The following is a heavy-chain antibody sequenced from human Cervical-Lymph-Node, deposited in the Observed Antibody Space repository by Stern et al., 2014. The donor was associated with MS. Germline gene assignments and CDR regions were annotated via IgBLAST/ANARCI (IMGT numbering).Heavy chain of an antibody. CDR1: GGTFSSSYA. V-gene: IGHV1-69*09. CDR3: ARGIVTNRPAATLHNLFDP. J-gene: IGHJ5*02. Sequence: QVQLVESGAEVKKPGSSVNVSCKASGGTFSSSYAVSWVRPAPGQGLEWMGRIIPIIGLPNYAQKFQTRLTITADKSTSTVYMELSSLTSEDTAVYYCARGIVTNRPAATLHNLFDPWGQGTLVTVSS. CDR2: IIPIIGLP. D-gene: IGHD2-15*01.